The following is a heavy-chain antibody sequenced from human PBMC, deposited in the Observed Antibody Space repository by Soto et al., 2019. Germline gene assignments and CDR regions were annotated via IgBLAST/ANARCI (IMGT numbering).Heavy chain of an antibody. CDR2: IIPIFGTA. J-gene: IGHJ5*02. CDR1: GFGFSGYF. D-gene: IGHD1-26*01. CDR3: ARAIVGPTTKGCLDP. Sequence: SVKVSCTACGFGFSGYFMHWVRQAPGQGLEWMGGIIPIFGTANYAQKFQGRVTITADESTSTAYMELSSLRFEDTAVYYCARAIVGPTTKGCLDPWGQGILVTVSS. V-gene: IGHV1-69*13.